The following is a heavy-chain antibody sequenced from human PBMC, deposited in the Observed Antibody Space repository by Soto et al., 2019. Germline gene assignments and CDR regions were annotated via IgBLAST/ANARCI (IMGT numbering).Heavy chain of an antibody. Sequence: QVLLVQSGPEVKKPGSSVKVSCKASGGTFNNNPFNWGRQAPGKGLEWMGGIIPTLGTENHAQKFQGRVTITADESTTTAYMELNSLRSEDTAIYYCASFDGTLVRGGRSSPYEMDVWGQGTTVIVSS. CDR1: GGTFNNNP. D-gene: IGHD3-10*01. V-gene: IGHV1-69*01. J-gene: IGHJ6*02. CDR2: IIPTLGTE. CDR3: ASFDGTLVRGGRSSPYEMDV.